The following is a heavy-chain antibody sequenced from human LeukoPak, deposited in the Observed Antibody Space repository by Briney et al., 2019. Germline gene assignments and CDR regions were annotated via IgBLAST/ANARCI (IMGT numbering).Heavy chain of an antibody. V-gene: IGHV1-69*05. J-gene: IGHJ6*03. Sequence: ASVKVSCKASGGTFSSYAISWVRQAPGQGLEWMGGIIPIFGTANYAQKFQGRVTITTDESTSTAYMELSSLRSEDTAVYYCARSRPLGYYGSGSYHRAYYYYMDVWGKGTTVTVSS. CDR2: IIPIFGTA. CDR1: GGTFSSYA. CDR3: ARSRPLGYYGSGSYHRAYYYYMDV. D-gene: IGHD3-10*01.